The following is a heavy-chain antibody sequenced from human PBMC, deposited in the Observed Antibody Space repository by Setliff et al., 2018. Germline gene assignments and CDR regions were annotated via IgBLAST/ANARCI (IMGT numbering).Heavy chain of an antibody. CDR2: IIPVLDIT. Sequence: ASVKVSCKASGGPLNSYSFSWVRQAPGQGLEWMGRIIPVLDITRYSQKFQGRVTITAEKSTGIIYMELTSLRSDDTAVYYCARHPPPPNYFDIGALDSWGQGTLVTVSS. CDR1: GGPLNSYS. J-gene: IGHJ4*02. D-gene: IGHD3-22*01. V-gene: IGHV1-69*02. CDR3: ARHPPPPNYFDIGALDS.